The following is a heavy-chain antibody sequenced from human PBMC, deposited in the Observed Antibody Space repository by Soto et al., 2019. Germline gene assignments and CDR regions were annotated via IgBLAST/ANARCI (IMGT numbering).Heavy chain of an antibody. CDR1: GYSFTSYW. CDR2: IDPSDSYT. J-gene: IGHJ5*02. CDR3: ASLRDSSSSEGGKWFDP. D-gene: IGHD6-6*01. Sequence: PGESLKISCKGSGYSFTSYWISWVRQMPGKGLEWMGRIDPSDSYTNYSPPFQGHVTISADKSISTAYLQWSSLKASDTAMYYCASLRDSSSSEGGKWFDPWGQGTLVTVS. V-gene: IGHV5-10-1*01.